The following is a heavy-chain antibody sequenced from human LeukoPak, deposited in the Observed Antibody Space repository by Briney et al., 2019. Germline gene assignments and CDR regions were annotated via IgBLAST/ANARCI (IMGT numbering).Heavy chain of an antibody. V-gene: IGHV3-21*01. D-gene: IGHD3-22*01. CDR1: GFTFSSYG. CDR3: ARDRSQGSDSSGYYPDALII. Sequence: GGTLRLSCAASGFTFSSYGMSWVRQAPGKGLEWVSSISSGGGYIYYADSVKGRFTISRDNAKNSLSLQMNSLRAEDTALYYCARDRSQGSDSSGYYPDALIIWGQGTMASVSS. CDR2: ISSGGGYI. J-gene: IGHJ3*02.